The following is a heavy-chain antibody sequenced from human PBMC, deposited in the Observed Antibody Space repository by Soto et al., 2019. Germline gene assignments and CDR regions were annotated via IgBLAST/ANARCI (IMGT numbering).Heavy chain of an antibody. CDR3: ARASGPQFRMLTGGTKGFDP. V-gene: IGHV4-31*03. Sequence: SETLSLTCTVSGGSISSGGYYWSWIRQHPGKGLEWIGYIYYSGSTYYNPSLKSRVTISVDTSKNQFSLKLSSVTAADTAVYYCARASGPQFRMLTGGTKGFDPWGQGTLVTVSS. D-gene: IGHD7-27*01. J-gene: IGHJ5*02. CDR2: IYYSGST. CDR1: GGSISSGGYY.